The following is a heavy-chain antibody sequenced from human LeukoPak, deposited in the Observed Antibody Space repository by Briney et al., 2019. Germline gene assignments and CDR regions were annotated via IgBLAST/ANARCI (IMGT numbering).Heavy chain of an antibody. V-gene: IGHV4-59*01. CDR1: GGSISSYY. J-gene: IGHJ4*02. CDR3: VSGSYSAFDY. D-gene: IGHD1-26*01. CDR2: IYYSGST. Sequence: SETLSLTCTVSGGSISSYYWSWIRQPPGKGLEWIGYIYYSGSTNYNPSLKSRVTISVDTSKNQFSLKLSSVTAADTAVYYCVSGSYSAFDYWGQGTLVTVSS.